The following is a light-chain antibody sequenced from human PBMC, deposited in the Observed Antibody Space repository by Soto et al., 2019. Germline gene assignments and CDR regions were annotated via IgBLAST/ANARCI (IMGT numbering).Light chain of an antibody. CDR3: EQTYSTPVT. J-gene: IGKJ5*01. V-gene: IGKV1-39*01. CDR2: AAS. Sequence: DIQMTQSPSSLSASVGDRVTVTCLTSQNIYNYLNWYQQKPGKAPKLLIYAASSVQSGVPLRFSGTGSGTDFTLTISSLQPEDFATCYCEQTYSTPVTFGQGTRLEIK. CDR1: QNIYNY.